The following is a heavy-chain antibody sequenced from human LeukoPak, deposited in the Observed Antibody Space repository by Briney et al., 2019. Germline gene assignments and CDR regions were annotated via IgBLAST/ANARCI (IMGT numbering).Heavy chain of an antibody. CDR3: ARLTGTPGHNWFDP. J-gene: IGHJ5*02. Sequence: PSETLSLTCTVSGGSISSSSYYWGWIRQPPGKGLEWIGSIYYSGSTYHNPSLKSRVTISVDTSKNQFSLKLSSVTAADTAVYYCARLTGTPGHNWFDPWGQGTLVTVSS. CDR2: IYYSGST. CDR1: GGSISSSSYY. V-gene: IGHV4-39*01. D-gene: IGHD1-1*01.